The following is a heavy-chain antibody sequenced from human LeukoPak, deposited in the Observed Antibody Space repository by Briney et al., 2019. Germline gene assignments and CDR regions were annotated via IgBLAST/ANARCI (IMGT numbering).Heavy chain of an antibody. CDR3: PRRWEQASFDI. CDR1: GGSISSYY. Sequence: SETLSLTCTVSGGSISSYYWSWIRQPAGKGLEWIGRIYTSGSTNYNPSLKSLVTMSVDTSKNQFSLKLSSVTAADTAIYYCPRRWEQASFDIWGQGTMVTVSS. J-gene: IGHJ3*02. D-gene: IGHD1-26*01. CDR2: IYTSGST. V-gene: IGHV4-4*07.